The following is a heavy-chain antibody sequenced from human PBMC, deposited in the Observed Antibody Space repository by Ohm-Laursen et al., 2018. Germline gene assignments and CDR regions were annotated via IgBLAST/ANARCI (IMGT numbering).Heavy chain of an antibody. CDR3: ARRGHAFDI. V-gene: IGHV4-34*01. Sequence: TLSLTCAVYGGSFSGYYWSWIRQPPGKGLEWIGEINHSGSTNYNPSLKSRVTISLNTSKNQFSLKLSSVTAADTAVYYCARRGHAFDIWGQGTMVTVSS. CDR1: GGSFSGYY. CDR2: INHSGST. J-gene: IGHJ3*02.